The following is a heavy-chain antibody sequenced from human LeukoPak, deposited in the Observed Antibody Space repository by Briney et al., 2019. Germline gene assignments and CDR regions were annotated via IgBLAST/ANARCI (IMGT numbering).Heavy chain of an antibody. CDR3: AKAVDMIVVVIPFDY. J-gene: IGHJ4*02. CDR1: GFTVSSNY. D-gene: IGHD3-22*01. Sequence: PGGSLRLSCAASGFTVSSNYMSWVRQAPGKGLEWVSAISGSGGSTYYADSVKGRFTISRDNSKNTLYLQMNSLRAEDTAVYYCAKAVDMIVVVIPFDYWGQGTLVTVSS. V-gene: IGHV3-23*01. CDR2: ISGSGGST.